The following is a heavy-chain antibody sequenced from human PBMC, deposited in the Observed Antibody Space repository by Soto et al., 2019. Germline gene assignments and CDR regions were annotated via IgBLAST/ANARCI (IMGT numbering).Heavy chain of an antibody. CDR3: ARVGRYCSSTSCYLPFDY. J-gene: IGHJ4*02. CDR2: IWYDGSNK. CDR1: VFTFSSYC. Sequence: GGPLRLSCAASVFTFSSYCMHWVRPAKGKGLEWVAVIWYDGSNKYYADSVKGRFTISRDNSKNTLYLQMNSLRAEDTAVYYCARVGRYCSSTSCYLPFDYWGQGTRVTVSA. V-gene: IGHV3-33*01. D-gene: IGHD2-2*01.